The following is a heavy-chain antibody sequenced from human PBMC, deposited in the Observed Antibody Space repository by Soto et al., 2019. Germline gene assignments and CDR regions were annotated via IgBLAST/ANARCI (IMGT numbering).Heavy chain of an antibody. CDR3: ARPRFRGMDV. Sequence: PGGSLRLSCVGSGFRISNYFMSWVRQAPGKGLEWVANIKEDGSEKYYVESVKGRFTISRDNAKNSLYLQVNRLRDEETAVYYCARPRFRGMDVWGQWNTVTVSS. D-gene: IGHD3-10*01. J-gene: IGHJ6*02. V-gene: IGHV3-7*03. CDR1: GFRISNYF. CDR2: IKEDGSEK.